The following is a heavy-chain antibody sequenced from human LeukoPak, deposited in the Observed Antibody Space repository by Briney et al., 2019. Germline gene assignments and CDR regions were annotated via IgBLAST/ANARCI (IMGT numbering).Heavy chain of an antibody. CDR2: ISSSGGTI. Sequence: GGSLRLSCAASGFTFSSYEMNWVRQAPGKGLEWVSYISSSGGTIYYADSVKGRFTISRDNAKNSLYLQMNSLRAEDTAVYYCAHPWGHSSPTLDYWGQGTLVTVSS. CDR3: AHPWGHSSPTLDY. D-gene: IGHD6-13*01. V-gene: IGHV3-48*03. CDR1: GFTFSSYE. J-gene: IGHJ4*02.